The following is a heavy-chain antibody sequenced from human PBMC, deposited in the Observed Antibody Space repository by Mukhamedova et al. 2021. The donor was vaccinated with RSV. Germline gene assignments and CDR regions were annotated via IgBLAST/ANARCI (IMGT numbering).Heavy chain of an antibody. CDR3: ARGDGGLDY. J-gene: IGHJ4*02. V-gene: IGHV3-30-3*01. Sequence: GSSGINAEYMGGRFTISRDNSKITLYLQMNSLRAEDTAVYYCARGDGGLDYWGQGTLVTVSS. D-gene: IGHD5-24*01. CDR2: GSSG.